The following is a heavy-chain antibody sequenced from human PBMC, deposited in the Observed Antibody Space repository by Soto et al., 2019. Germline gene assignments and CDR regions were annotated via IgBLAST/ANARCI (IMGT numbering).Heavy chain of an antibody. CDR1: GVTFSSYA. Sequence: ESGGGLVQPGGSLRLSCAASGVTFSSYAMSWVRQAPGKGLEWVSAISGSGGSTYYADSVKGRFTISRDNSKNTLYLQMNSLRAEDTAVYYCAKRSARVGASYLFDYWGQGTLVTVSS. J-gene: IGHJ4*02. CDR3: AKRSARVGASYLFDY. V-gene: IGHV3-23*01. CDR2: ISGSGGST. D-gene: IGHD1-26*01.